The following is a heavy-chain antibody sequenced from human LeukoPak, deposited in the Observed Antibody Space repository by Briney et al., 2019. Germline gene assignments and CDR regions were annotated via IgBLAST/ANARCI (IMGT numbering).Heavy chain of an antibody. Sequence: GGSLRLSCAASGFTFSSYAMHWVRQAPGKGLEWVAVISYDGSNKYYADSVKGRFTISRGNSKNTLYLQMNSLRAEDTAVYYCAREIAAAYFDYWGQGTLVTVSS. J-gene: IGHJ4*02. CDR3: AREIAAAYFDY. CDR1: GFTFSSYA. CDR2: ISYDGSNK. D-gene: IGHD6-13*01. V-gene: IGHV3-30*01.